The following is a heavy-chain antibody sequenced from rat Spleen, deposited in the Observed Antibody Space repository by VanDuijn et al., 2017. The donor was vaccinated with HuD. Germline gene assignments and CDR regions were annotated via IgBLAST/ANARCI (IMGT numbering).Heavy chain of an antibody. CDR3: TTVLQGHGFAY. J-gene: IGHJ3*01. V-gene: IGHV5-31*01. CDR1: GFTFNDYW. CDR2: ITKTDGST. Sequence: EVQLVESGGGLVQPGRSLKLSCVASGFTFNDYWMTWIRQAPGRGLEWVASITKTDGSTYYPDSVRGRFAISRDDAKSTLYLQMNSLRYEDTATYYCTTVLQGHGFAYWGQGTLVTVSS. D-gene: IGHD1-1*01.